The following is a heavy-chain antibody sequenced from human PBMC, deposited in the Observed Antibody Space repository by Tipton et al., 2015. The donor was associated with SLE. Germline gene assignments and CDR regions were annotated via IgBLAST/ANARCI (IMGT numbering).Heavy chain of an antibody. CDR2: SYYTGST. CDR3: ARRGWVDAFDI. Sequence: TLSLTCTVSGGSISSHYWCWIRQSPGKGLEWIGYSYYTGSTYYNPSLKSRVTMSVDTSRKQFSLKLTSVTAADTAVYYCARRGWVDAFDIWGQGTMVIVSS. D-gene: IGHD6-19*01. CDR1: GGSISSHY. V-gene: IGHV4-59*11. J-gene: IGHJ3*02.